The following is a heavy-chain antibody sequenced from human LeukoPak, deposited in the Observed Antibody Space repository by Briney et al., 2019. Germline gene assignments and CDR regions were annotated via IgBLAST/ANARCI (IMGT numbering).Heavy chain of an antibody. D-gene: IGHD3-10*01. CDR3: AKYFVRGGYWFDP. CDR2: FGGTGGST. J-gene: IGHJ5*02. Sequence: GGSPRLSCAASGFTFSNYAMSWVRQAPGKGLEWVSAFGGTGGSTYYADSVKGRFTVSRDNSKNTLYLQMNSLRAEDTAVYYCAKYFVRGGYWFDPRGRGTLVTVSS. V-gene: IGHV3-23*01. CDR1: GFTFSNYA.